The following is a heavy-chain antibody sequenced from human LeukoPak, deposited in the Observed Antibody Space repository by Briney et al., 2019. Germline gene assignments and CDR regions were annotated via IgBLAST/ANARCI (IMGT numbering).Heavy chain of an antibody. CDR2: IYHSGST. CDR1: GGSISSGGYS. D-gene: IGHD3-22*01. J-gene: IGHJ4*02. Sequence: SETLSLTCAVSGGSISSGGYSWGWIRQPPGKGLEWIGYIYHSGSTYYNPPLKSRVTISVDRSKNQFSLKLSSVTAADTAVYYCARVSPSDYYDSSGYYSPYFDYWGQGTLVTVSS. V-gene: IGHV4-30-2*01. CDR3: ARVSPSDYYDSSGYYSPYFDY.